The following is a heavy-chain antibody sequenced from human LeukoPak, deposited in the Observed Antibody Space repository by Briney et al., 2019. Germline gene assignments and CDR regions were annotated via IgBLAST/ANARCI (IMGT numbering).Heavy chain of an antibody. V-gene: IGHV3-30*02. J-gene: IGHJ6*03. CDR1: GFTFRSYG. CDR3: AKDWRYCSGCSRPRGNYYYYYMDV. CDR2: IRYDGSNK. Sequence: GGSLRLSCAASGFTFRSYGMHWVRQAPGKGLEWVAFIRYDGSNKYYADSVKGRFTISRDNSKNTLYLQMNSLRAEDTAVYYCAKDWRYCSGCSRPRGNYYYYYMDVWGKGTTVTVSS. D-gene: IGHD2-15*01.